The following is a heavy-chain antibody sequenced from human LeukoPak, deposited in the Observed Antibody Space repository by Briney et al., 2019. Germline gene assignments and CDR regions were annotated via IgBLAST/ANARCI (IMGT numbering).Heavy chain of an antibody. CDR2: ISTSGGST. CDR1: GFTFSSYA. CDR3: AKDGYGGNSYWYFDL. J-gene: IGHJ2*01. V-gene: IGHV3-23*01. Sequence: GGSLRLSCAASGFTFSSYAMSWVRQAPGKGLEWVSAISTSGGSTYYADSVKGRFTISRDNSKNTLYLQMNSLRAVDTAIYYCAKDGYGGNSYWYFDLWGRGTLVTVSS. D-gene: IGHD4-23*01.